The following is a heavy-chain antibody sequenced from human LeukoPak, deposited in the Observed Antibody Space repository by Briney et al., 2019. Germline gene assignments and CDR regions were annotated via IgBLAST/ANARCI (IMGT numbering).Heavy chain of an antibody. V-gene: IGHV3-30*04. CDR1: GFTFSSYA. J-gene: IGHJ4*02. CDR2: ISYDGSNK. CDR3: ARVRLLRNFDY. Sequence: HPGGSLRLSCAASGFTFSSYAMHWVRQAPGKGLEWVAVISYDGSNKYYADSVKGRFTISRDNSKNTLYLQVNSLRAEDTAVYYCARVRLLRNFDYWGQGTLVTVSS. D-gene: IGHD2-21*02.